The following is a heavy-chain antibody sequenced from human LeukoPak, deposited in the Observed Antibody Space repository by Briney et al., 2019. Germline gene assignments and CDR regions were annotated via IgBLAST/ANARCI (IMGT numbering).Heavy chain of an antibody. J-gene: IGHJ4*02. Sequence: SETLSLTCTVSGDSISSSSYYWGWIRQPPGKGLEWIGTIYYSGSTYYNPSLKSRVTISVDTSKNQFSLKLSSVTAADTAVYYCARGPLYDSSGYYHLGGPLHWGQGTLVTVSS. CDR3: ARGPLYDSSGYYHLGGPLH. D-gene: IGHD3-22*01. CDR2: IYYSGST. V-gene: IGHV4-39*07. CDR1: GDSISSSSYY.